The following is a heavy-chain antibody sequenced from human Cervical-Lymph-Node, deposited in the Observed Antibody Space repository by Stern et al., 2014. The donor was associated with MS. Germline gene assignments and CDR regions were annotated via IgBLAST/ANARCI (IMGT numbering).Heavy chain of an antibody. CDR1: GFTFSNYW. V-gene: IGHV3-7*01. CDR2: IKQSERGK. D-gene: IGHD5-12*01. CDR3: ARDRGYGCPDWLFDH. Sequence: EVQLVESGGGLVQPGGSLRLSCAASGFTFSNYWMSWVRQAPGKGLEWVGKIKQSERGKYYVDYVKGRFNISKDNATNPLYLQRNSLRAEDSAVFYCARDRGYGCPDWLFDHWGQGTLVTVSS. J-gene: IGHJ4*02.